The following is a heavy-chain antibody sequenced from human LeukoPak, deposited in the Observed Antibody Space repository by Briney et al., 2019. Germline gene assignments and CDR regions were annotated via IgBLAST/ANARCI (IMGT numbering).Heavy chain of an antibody. J-gene: IGHJ4*02. CDR1: GGSISSSMNSHS. D-gene: IGHD2-2*01. Sequence: PSETLSLTCTVSGGSISSSMNSHSWCWIRQPPGKGLEWIGTIYASGSVYYNPSLNSRVTISVDTSKNHFSLRLPSATAADTAVYYCAGLAQTGIGGRGYAEFWGQGAPVIVSS. V-gene: IGHV4-39*02. CDR2: IYASGSV. CDR3: AGLAQTGIGGRGYAEF.